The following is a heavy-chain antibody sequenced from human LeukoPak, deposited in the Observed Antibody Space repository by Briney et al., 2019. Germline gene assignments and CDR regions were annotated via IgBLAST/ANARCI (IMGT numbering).Heavy chain of an antibody. V-gene: IGHV1-46*01. CDR2: INPSGGST. J-gene: IGHJ3*02. Sequence: ASVKVSCKASGYTFTSYYMHWVRQAPGQGLEWMGIINPSGGSTSYAQKFQGRVTMTRDMSTSTVYVELSSLRSEDTAVYYCARAGQGSAFDIWGQGTMVTVSS. CDR3: ARAGQGSAFDI. CDR1: GYTFTSYY.